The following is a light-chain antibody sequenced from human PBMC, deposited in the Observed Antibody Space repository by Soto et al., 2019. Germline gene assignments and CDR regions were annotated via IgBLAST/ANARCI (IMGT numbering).Light chain of an antibody. CDR3: AAWDDSLSGPV. CDR2: SNY. CDR1: NSNIGSNS. J-gene: IGLJ2*01. V-gene: IGLV1-44*01. Sequence: QAVVTQPPSASGTPGQRVTVSCSGSNSNIGSNSVSWYRQVPGTAPKLLIYSNYQRPPGVPDRFSGSKSGTSASLAISGLQSEDEADYYCAAWDDSLSGPVFGGGTKVTVL.